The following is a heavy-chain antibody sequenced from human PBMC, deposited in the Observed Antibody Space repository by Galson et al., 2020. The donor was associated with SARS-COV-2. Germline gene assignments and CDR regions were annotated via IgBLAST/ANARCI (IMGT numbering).Heavy chain of an antibody. J-gene: IGHJ2*01. CDR1: AFTFSIYA. CDR2: ISGTGFTT. D-gene: IGHD3-22*01. CDR3: AKEGSYYDSSGYYLNWYFDL. V-gene: IGHV3-23*01. Sequence: TGGSLRLSCPASAFTFSIYAMSWVRQAPGKGLEWVSGISGTGFTTSYADSVRGRFTISRDNSKNTLYLQMNSLRAEDTALYYCAKEGSYYDSSGYYLNWYFDLWGRDTLVTVSS.